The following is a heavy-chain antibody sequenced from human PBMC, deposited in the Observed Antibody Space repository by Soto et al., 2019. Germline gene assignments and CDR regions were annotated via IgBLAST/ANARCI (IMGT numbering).Heavy chain of an antibody. CDR3: ATQTGYYGSGSYYNWFDP. V-gene: IGHV5-51*01. Sequence: GESLKISCKGSGYSFTSYWIGWVRQMPGKGLEWMGIIYPGDSDTRYSPSFQGQVTISADKSISTAYLQWSSLKASDTAMYYCATQTGYYGSGSYYNWFDPWGQGTLVTVSS. CDR1: GYSFTSYW. CDR2: IYPGDSDT. D-gene: IGHD3-10*01. J-gene: IGHJ5*02.